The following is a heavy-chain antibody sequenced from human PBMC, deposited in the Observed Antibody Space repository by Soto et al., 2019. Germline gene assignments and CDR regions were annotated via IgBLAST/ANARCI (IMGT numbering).Heavy chain of an antibody. V-gene: IGHV3-23*01. J-gene: IGHJ3*02. CDR2: ISAEISYT. CDR3: AKHNTAKGAGDI. CDR1: GFDFINNA. Sequence: EAQLLESGGGLVQPGGSLRLSCAASGFDFINNAMAWVRQAPGKGLEWVSAISAEISYTYYADAVRGRFTFSRDNSKNTVYLQMNILNAHDTALYDEAKHNTAKGAGDILRHGKMVTVPS. D-gene: IGHD1-1*01.